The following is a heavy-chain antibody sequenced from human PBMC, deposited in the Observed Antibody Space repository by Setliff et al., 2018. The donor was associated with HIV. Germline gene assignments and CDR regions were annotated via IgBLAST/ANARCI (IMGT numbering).Heavy chain of an antibody. J-gene: IGHJ6*02. D-gene: IGHD6-19*01. CDR2: VSSRGDT. CDR3: ARRPAGAVAGGYGMDV. Sequence: SETLSLTCTVSDSGTYYWSWIRQPAGKGLEWIGRVSSRGDTNYNPSLKSRVTISVDTSKNQFSLKLSSVTAADTAVYYRARRPAGAVAGGYGMDVWGQGTTVTVSS. CDR1: DSGTYY. V-gene: IGHV4-61*02.